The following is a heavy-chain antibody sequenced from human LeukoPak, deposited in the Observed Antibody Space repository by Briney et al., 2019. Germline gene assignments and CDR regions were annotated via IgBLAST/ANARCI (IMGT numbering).Heavy chain of an antibody. Sequence: PGGSLRLSCAASGFSFSNYGFHWVRQAPGKGLDWVPAISYDGKNIHYADSVKGRFTISRDNSRNTVYLQMNSLRVEDTAVYYCAKTYSRESGYDFFFHYWGQGTRVTVSS. J-gene: IGHJ4*02. CDR3: AKTYSRESGYDFFFHY. V-gene: IGHV3-33*06. CDR1: GFSFSNYG. CDR2: ISYDGKNI. D-gene: IGHD5-12*01.